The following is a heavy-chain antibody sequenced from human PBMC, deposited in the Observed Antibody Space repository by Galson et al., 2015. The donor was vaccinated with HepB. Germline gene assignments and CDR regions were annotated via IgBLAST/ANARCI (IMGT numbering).Heavy chain of an antibody. D-gene: IGHD4-11*01. V-gene: IGHV3-30-3*01. Sequence: SLRLSCAASGFTFSRYAMHWVRQAPGKGLEWVAIISFDGSSNYYADSVKGRFTISRDNSKNTLFLQINSVRAEDTAVYYCARDIDNSDYVSSLDHWGQGALVTVSS. CDR3: ARDIDNSDYVSSLDH. CDR2: ISFDGSSN. J-gene: IGHJ4*02. CDR1: GFTFSRYA.